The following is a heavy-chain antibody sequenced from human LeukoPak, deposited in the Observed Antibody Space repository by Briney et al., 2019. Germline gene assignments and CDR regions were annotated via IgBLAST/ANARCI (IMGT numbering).Heavy chain of an antibody. V-gene: IGHV3-21*01. CDR2: ISSSSSYI. Sequence: PGGSLRLSCAASGFTFSSYSMNWVRQAPGKGLEWVSSISSSSSYIYHADSVKGRFTISRDNAKNSLYLQMNSLRAEDTAVYYCARERAIQLGIFYYYYGMDVWGQGTTVTVSS. CDR3: ARERAIQLGIFYYYYGMDV. D-gene: IGHD5-18*01. J-gene: IGHJ6*02. CDR1: GFTFSSYS.